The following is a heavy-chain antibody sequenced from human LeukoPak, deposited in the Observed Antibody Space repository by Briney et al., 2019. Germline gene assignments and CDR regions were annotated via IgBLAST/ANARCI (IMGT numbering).Heavy chain of an antibody. V-gene: IGHV1-18*01. J-gene: IGHJ4*02. CDR1: GCTFTSYG. CDR3: ARSYRGYYDFWSGYYFDY. Sequence: ASVTVSLKSSGCTFTSYGFNWVRQPPGRGLAGVGWISVYNGNTNYAQKLQGRVTMTTDPSPSTAYMELRSLRSDDTAVYYCARSYRGYYDFWSGYYFDYWGQGTLVTVSS. D-gene: IGHD3-3*01. CDR2: ISVYNGNT.